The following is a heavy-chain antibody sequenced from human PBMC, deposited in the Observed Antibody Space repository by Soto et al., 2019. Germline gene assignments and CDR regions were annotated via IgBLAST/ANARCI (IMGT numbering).Heavy chain of an antibody. D-gene: IGHD3-3*01. V-gene: IGHV3-30-3*01. J-gene: IGHJ4*02. CDR3: ARDSIQGSKGYYDFWSGYHFDY. CDR2: ISYDGSNK. CDR1: GFTFSSYA. Sequence: QVQLVESGGGVVQPGRSLRLSCAASGFTFSSYAMHWVRQAPGKGLEWVAVISYDGSNKYYADSVKGRFTISRDNSKNRLYLQMNSLRAEDTAVYYCARDSIQGSKGYYDFWSGYHFDYWGQGTLVTVSS.